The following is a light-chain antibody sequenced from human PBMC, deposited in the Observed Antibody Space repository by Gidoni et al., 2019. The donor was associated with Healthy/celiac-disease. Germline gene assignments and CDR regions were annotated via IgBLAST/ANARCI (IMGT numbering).Light chain of an antibody. Sequence: IVLSQSPATPSLSPGERATLSCRASQSFSSYFAGYHQKPGQAPRLLIYDASSRATGIPARFSGSGSGTDFTLTISSLEPEDFAVYYCQQRSNWPPTFGGGTKVEIK. V-gene: IGKV3-11*01. CDR1: QSFSSY. J-gene: IGKJ4*01. CDR3: QQRSNWPPT. CDR2: DAS.